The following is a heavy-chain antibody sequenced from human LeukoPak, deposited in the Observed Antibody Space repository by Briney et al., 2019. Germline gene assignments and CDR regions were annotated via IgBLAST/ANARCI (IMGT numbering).Heavy chain of an antibody. J-gene: IGHJ4*02. Sequence: SETLSLTCIVSGGSISSYYWSWIRQPPGKGLEWIGYIYDSGSTNYNPSLKSRVIISVDTSKNQFSLRLSSVTAADTAVYYCARDGGDPYNAADYWGQGTLVTVSS. CDR3: ARDGGDPYNAADY. CDR1: GGSISSYY. D-gene: IGHD5-24*01. V-gene: IGHV4-59*01. CDR2: IYDSGST.